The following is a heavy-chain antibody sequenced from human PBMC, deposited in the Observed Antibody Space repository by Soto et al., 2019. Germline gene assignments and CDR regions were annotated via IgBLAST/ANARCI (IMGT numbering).Heavy chain of an antibody. D-gene: IGHD2-15*01. J-gene: IGHJ6*02. CDR3: ARAGYCSGGSCYEEDV. V-gene: IGHV4-4*07. CDR1: GGSLNNFY. CDR2: IHASGNT. Sequence: SETLSLTCSVSGGSLNNFYWNWIRQTAGKGLEWIGRIHASGNTNYNPSLKSRATLSVDTSKNQFSLKVSSVTAADTAVYYCARAGYCSGGSCYEEDVWGQGTTVTVSS.